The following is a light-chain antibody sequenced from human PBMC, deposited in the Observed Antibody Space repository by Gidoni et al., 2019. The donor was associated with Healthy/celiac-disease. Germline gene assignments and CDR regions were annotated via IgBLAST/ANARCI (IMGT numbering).Light chain of an antibody. V-gene: IGKV1-39*01. CDR3: QQSYSTPTWT. CDR2: AAS. CDR1: QSISSY. Sequence: EIQMTQSPYSLSASVGDRVTITCRASQSISSYLNGYQQKPGKAAKLLIYAASSLQSGVPSRFSGSGSGTDFTLTISSLQPEDVATDYCQQSYSTPTWTFGQGTKVEIK. J-gene: IGKJ1*01.